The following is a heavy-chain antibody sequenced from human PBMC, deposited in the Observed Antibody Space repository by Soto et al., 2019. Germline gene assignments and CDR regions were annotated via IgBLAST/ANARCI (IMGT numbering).Heavy chain of an antibody. CDR3: AKAGGIAVPGSHLDY. CDR2: ISGSGGST. V-gene: IGHV3-23*01. J-gene: IGHJ4*02. CDR1: GFTFSSYA. Sequence: EVQLLESGGGSVQPGGSLRLSCATSGFTFSSYAMSWVRQAPGKGLEWVSAISGSGGSTNYADSAEGRFTISRDNSKNTLYLQMSSLRADDTAVYYCAKAGGIAVPGSHLDYWGQGTLVTVSS. D-gene: IGHD6-19*01.